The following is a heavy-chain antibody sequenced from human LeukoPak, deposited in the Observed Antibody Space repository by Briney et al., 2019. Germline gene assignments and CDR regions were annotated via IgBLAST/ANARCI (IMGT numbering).Heavy chain of an antibody. CDR1: GGSFSGYY. Sequence: PSETLSLTCAVYGGSFSGYYWSWIRQPPGKGLEWIGEINHSGSTNYNPSLKSRVTISVDTSKNQFSLKPSSVTAADTAVYYCARGPLTNDYWGQGTLVTVSS. CDR3: ARGPLTNDY. J-gene: IGHJ4*02. CDR2: INHSGST. V-gene: IGHV4-34*01.